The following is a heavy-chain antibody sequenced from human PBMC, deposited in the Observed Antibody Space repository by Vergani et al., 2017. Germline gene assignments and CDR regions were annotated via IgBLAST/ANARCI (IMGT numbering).Heavy chain of an antibody. CDR1: GGSISSYY. Sequence: QVQLQESGPGLVKPSETLSLTCTVSGGSISSYYWSWIRQPPGKGLEWIGYIYYSGSTNYNPSLKSRVTISVDTSKNQFSLKLSSVTAADTAVYYCARTIKRIFSIAARPVGALDIWGQGTMVTVSS. V-gene: IGHV4-59*08. CDR2: IYYSGST. D-gene: IGHD6-6*01. CDR3: ARTIKRIFSIAARPVGALDI. J-gene: IGHJ3*02.